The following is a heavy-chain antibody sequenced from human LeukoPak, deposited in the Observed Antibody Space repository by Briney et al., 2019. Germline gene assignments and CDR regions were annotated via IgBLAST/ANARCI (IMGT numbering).Heavy chain of an antibody. CDR2: ISYDGSNK. Sequence: PGRSLRLSCAASGFTFSSYGMHWVRQAPGKGLEWVAVISYDGSNKYYADSVKGRFTISRDNSKNTLYLQMNSLRAEDTAVYYCAKGSWVGAFDIWGQGTMVTVSS. J-gene: IGHJ3*02. CDR3: AKGSWVGAFDI. D-gene: IGHD1-26*01. CDR1: GFTFSSYG. V-gene: IGHV3-30*18.